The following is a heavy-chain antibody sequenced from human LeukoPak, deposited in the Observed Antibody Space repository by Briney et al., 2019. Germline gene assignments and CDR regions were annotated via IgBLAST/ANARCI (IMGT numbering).Heavy chain of an antibody. V-gene: IGHV1-24*01. Sequence: ASVKVSCKVSGYTLTELSMHWVRQAPGEGLEWMGGFDPEDGETIYAQKFQGRVTMTEDTSTDTAYMELSSLRSEDTAVYYCATPAPFQRQTPFDYWGQGTLVTVSS. CDR3: ATPAPFQRQTPFDY. CDR1: GYTLTELS. CDR2: FDPEDGET. D-gene: IGHD2-2*01. J-gene: IGHJ4*02.